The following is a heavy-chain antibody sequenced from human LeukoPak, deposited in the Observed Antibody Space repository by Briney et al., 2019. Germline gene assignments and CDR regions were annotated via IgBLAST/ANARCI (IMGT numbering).Heavy chain of an antibody. CDR2: IYYSGST. Sequence: PSETLSLTCTVSGGSISSSYYYWGWIRRPPGKGLEWIGSIYYSGSTYYNPSLKSRVTISVDRSKNQFSLKLSSVTAADTAVYYCARTYGDYDYWGQGTLVTVSS. CDR1: GGSISSSYYY. V-gene: IGHV4-39*07. D-gene: IGHD4-17*01. CDR3: ARTYGDYDY. J-gene: IGHJ4*02.